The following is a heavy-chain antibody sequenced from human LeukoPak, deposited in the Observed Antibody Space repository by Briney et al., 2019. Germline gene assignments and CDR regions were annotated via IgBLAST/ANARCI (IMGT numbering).Heavy chain of an antibody. CDR2: IFPRDSRT. D-gene: IGHD3-3*01. J-gene: IGHJ5*01. CDR1: GYSFTSYY. V-gene: IGHV5-51*01. Sequence: GESLKISCEGSGYSFTSYYIGWLRQMPGKGLEWMGFIFPRDSRTTYSPSFQGQVTFSVDESISTAYLQWSSLKASDTAMYYCARRISNIFDWFDSWGQGTQVIVSS. CDR3: ARRISNIFDWFDS.